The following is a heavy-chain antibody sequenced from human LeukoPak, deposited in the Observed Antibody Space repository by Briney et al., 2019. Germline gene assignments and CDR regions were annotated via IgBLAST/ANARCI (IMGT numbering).Heavy chain of an antibody. Sequence: SETLSLTCAVYGGSFSGYYWSWIRQPPGKGLEWIGYIYYSGSTYYNPSLRSRVTIPVDTSKNQFSLKLSSVTAADTAVYYCARSSEGRYYYDSSGFSYYYYYMDVWGKGTTVTISS. V-gene: IGHV4-59*01. J-gene: IGHJ6*03. CDR2: IYYSGST. CDR3: ARSSEGRYYYDSSGFSYYYYYMDV. CDR1: GGSFSGYY. D-gene: IGHD3-22*01.